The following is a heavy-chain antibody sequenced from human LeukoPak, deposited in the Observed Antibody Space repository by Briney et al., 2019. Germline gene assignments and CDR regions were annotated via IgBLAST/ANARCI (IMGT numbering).Heavy chain of an antibody. CDR2: ISGDGDST. Sequence: GGSLRLSCAASGFSFTSYALDWVRQAPGKGLEWISVISGDGDSTHYADSVRGRFTISRDNSKNTLYLQMNSLRAEDTAVYYCARDEYKADAYWGQGTLVTASS. CDR1: GFSFTSYA. V-gene: IGHV3-23*01. J-gene: IGHJ4*02. D-gene: IGHD2/OR15-2a*01. CDR3: ARDEYKADAY.